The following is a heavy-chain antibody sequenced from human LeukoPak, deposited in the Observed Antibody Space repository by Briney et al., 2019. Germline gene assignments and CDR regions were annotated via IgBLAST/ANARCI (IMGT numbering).Heavy chain of an antibody. D-gene: IGHD4-11*01. CDR3: ATTTVTTDYYYYMDV. Sequence: GSSVKVSFKASGGTFSSYAISWVRQAPGQGLEWMGGIIPIFGTANYAQKFQGRVTITADESTSTAYMELSSLRSEDTAVYYCATTTVTTDYYYYMDVWGKGTTVTVSS. V-gene: IGHV1-69*01. J-gene: IGHJ6*03. CDR1: GGTFSSYA. CDR2: IIPIFGTA.